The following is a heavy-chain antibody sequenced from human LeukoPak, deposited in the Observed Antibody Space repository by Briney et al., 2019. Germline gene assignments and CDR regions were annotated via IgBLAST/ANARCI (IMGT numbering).Heavy chain of an antibody. V-gene: IGHV4-38-2*02. CDR3: ARDLTGSDAFDI. CDR1: GYSISSGYY. CDR2: IYHSGST. D-gene: IGHD1-26*01. J-gene: IGHJ3*02. Sequence: SETLSLTCTVSGYSISSGYYWGWIRPPPGKGLEWIGSIYHSGSTYYNPSLKSRVTISVDTSKNQFSLKLSSVTAADTAVDYCARDLTGSDAFDIWGQGTMVTVSS.